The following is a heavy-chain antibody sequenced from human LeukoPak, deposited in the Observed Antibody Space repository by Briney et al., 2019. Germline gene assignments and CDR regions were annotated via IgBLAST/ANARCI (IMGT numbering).Heavy chain of an antibody. CDR2: MRRGGNLA. J-gene: IGHJ4*02. D-gene: IGHD3/OR15-3a*01. Sequence: GGSLKLSCAVSGVSLRFSGMHWVRQAPGKGLEWVAFMRRGGNLATYTDSVKGRFTISIDESQNALFLEMKSLRPDDTAIYYCAKAWTWGIDYWGQGAPVTVSS. V-gene: IGHV3-30*02. CDR3: AKAWTWGIDY. CDR1: GVSLRFSG.